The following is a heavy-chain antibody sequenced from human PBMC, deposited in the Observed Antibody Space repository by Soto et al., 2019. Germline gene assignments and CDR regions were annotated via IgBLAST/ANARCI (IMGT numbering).Heavy chain of an antibody. Sequence: SETLSLTCTVSGGSISSYYWSWIRQPPGKGLEWIGYIYYSGGTNYNPSLKSRVTISVDTSKNQFSLKLSSVTAADTAVYYCASQGPMVRGVELNYWGQGTLVTVSS. V-gene: IGHV4-59*01. D-gene: IGHD3-10*01. CDR2: IYYSGGT. J-gene: IGHJ4*02. CDR3: ASQGPMVRGVELNY. CDR1: GGSISSYY.